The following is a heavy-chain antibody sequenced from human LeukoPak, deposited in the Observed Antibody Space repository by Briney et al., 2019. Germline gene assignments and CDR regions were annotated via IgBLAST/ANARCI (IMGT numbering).Heavy chain of an antibody. CDR2: INHSGST. CDR1: GGSFSGYY. V-gene: IGHV4-34*01. D-gene: IGHD3-9*01. CDR3: ARDVIVARYFDWLPWDAFDI. J-gene: IGHJ3*02. Sequence: SETLSLTCAVYGGSFSGYYWSWIRRPPGKGLEWIGEINHSGSTNYNPSLKSRVTISVDTSKNQFSLKLSSVTAADTAVYYCARDVIVARYFDWLPWDAFDIWGQGTMVTVSS.